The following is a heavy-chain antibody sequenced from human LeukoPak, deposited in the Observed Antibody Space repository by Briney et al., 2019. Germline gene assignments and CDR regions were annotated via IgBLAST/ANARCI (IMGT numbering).Heavy chain of an antibody. CDR1: GYSFTSYW. V-gene: IGHV5-51*01. D-gene: IGHD5-12*01. J-gene: IGHJ5*02. CDR3: ARQITSGYDTNWFDP. CDR2: IYPGDSDT. Sequence: PGESLKISCKGSGYSFTSYWIGWVRQMPGKGLEWMGIIYPGDSDTRYSPSFQGQVTISADKSISTAYLQWSSLKASDTAMYYRARQITSGYDTNWFDPWGQGTLVTVSS.